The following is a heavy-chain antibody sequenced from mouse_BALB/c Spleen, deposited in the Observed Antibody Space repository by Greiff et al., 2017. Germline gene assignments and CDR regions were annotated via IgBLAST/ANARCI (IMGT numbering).Heavy chain of an antibody. CDR2: ISSGGST. CDR1: GFTFSSYA. Sequence: EVKLVESGGGLVKPGGSLKLSCAASGFTFSSYAMSWVRQTPEKRLEWVASISSGGSTYYPDSVKGRFTISRDNARNILYLQMSSLRSEDTAMYYCARGERLYYGPAWFAYWGQGTLVTVSA. V-gene: IGHV5-6-5*01. D-gene: IGHD1-2*01. CDR3: ARGERLYYGPAWFAY. J-gene: IGHJ3*01.